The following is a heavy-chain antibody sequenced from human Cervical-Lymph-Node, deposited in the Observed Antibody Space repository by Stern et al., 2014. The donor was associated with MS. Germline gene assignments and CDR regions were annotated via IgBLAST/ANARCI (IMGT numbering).Heavy chain of an antibody. V-gene: IGHV3-30*18. J-gene: IGHJ4*02. D-gene: IGHD6-19*01. CDR3: AKEHNPYSSGWSGDY. Sequence: QVQLVESGGGVVQPGRSLRLSCAASGFTFSNYGMHWVRQAPGKGLEWVAVISYDGSNKYYADSVKGRFTISRDNSKNALYLQMNSLGAEDTAVYYCAKEHNPYSSGWSGDYWGQGSLVTVSS. CDR1: GFTFSNYG. CDR2: ISYDGSNK.